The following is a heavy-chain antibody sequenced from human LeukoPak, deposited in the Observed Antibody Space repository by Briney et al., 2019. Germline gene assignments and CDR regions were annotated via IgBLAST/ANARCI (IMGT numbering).Heavy chain of an antibody. D-gene: IGHD5-18*01. CDR1: GGSISGSY. CDR2: IYYSGST. J-gene: IGHJ4*02. Sequence: SETLSLTCTVSGGSISGSYWTWIRQPPGKGLEWIGYIYYSGSTNYNPSLKSRVTISIDTSKNQFSLKLTSVTAADTAVYYCARRRGYSYGPFDYWGQGTLVTVSS. V-gene: IGHV4-59*01. CDR3: ARRRGYSYGPFDY.